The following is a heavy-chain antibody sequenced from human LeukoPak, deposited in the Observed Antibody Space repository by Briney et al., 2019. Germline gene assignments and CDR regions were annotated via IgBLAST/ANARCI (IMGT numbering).Heavy chain of an antibody. CDR2: TSYDGSNR. CDR1: GFTFSSYG. J-gene: IGHJ4*02. CDR3: VRGSIDY. V-gene: IGHV3-30*03. Sequence: PGGSLRLSCAASGFTFSSYGMHWVRQAPGKGLEWVAATSYDGSNRHYADSVKGRFTISRDNSKNTLYLQINSLRVEDTAVYYCVRGSIDYWGQGTLVTVSS.